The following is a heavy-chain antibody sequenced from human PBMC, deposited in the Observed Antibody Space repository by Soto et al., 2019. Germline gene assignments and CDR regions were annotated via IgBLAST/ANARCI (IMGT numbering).Heavy chain of an antibody. D-gene: IGHD3-22*01. CDR2: IIPIFGTA. CDR3: ATLTPHPYYDSSGYYYLAPLHHAFDI. Sequence: SVKVSCKASGGTFSSYAISWVRQAPGQGLEWMGGIIPIFGTANYAQKFQGRVTITADESTSTAYMELSSLRSEDTAVYYCATLTPHPYYDSSGYYYLAPLHHAFDIWGQGTMVTVSS. V-gene: IGHV1-69*13. CDR1: GGTFSSYA. J-gene: IGHJ3*02.